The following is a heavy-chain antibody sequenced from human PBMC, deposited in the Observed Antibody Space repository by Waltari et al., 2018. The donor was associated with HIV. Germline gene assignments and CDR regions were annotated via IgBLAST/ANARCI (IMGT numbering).Heavy chain of an antibody. CDR1: GGTFSSYA. CDR2: IIPSFGTA. Sequence: QVQLVQSGAEVKKPGSSVKVSCKASGGTFSSYAISWVRQAPGQGLEWMGGIIPSFGTANYAQKFQGRVTITADESTSTAYMELSSLRSEDTAVYYCAGLHSSGYYYYFDYWGQGTLVTVSS. D-gene: IGHD3-22*01. CDR3: AGLHSSGYYYYFDY. V-gene: IGHV1-69*12. J-gene: IGHJ4*02.